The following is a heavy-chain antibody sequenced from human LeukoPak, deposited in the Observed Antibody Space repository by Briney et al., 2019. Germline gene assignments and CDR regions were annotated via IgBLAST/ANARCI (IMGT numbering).Heavy chain of an antibody. Sequence: ASVKVSCKASGYTFTSYYMHWVRQAPGQGLEWMGIINPSGGSTSYAQKFQGRVTMTRDMSTSTVYMELSSLRSEDTAVYYCARDGISDPYCTTGVCHLRLVYWGQGTLVTVSS. J-gene: IGHJ4*02. CDR1: GYTFTSYY. V-gene: IGHV1-46*01. D-gene: IGHD2-8*01. CDR2: INPSGGST. CDR3: ARDGISDPYCTTGVCHLRLVY.